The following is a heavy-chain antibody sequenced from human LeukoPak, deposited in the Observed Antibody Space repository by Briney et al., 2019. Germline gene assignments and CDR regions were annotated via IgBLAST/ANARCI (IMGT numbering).Heavy chain of an antibody. CDR1: GFTFSSYA. V-gene: IGHV3-23*01. J-gene: IGHJ4*02. D-gene: IGHD3-22*01. Sequence: GGSLRLSCAASGFTFSSYAMHWVRQAPGKGLEWVSAISGSGGSTYYADSVKGRFTISRDNSKNTLYLQMNSLRAEDTAVYYCAKVITMIVVVSAFDYWGQGTLVTVSS. CDR2: ISGSGGST. CDR3: AKVITMIVVVSAFDY.